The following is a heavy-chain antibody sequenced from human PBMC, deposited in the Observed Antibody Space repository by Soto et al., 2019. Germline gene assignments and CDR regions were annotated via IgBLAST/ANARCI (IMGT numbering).Heavy chain of an antibody. V-gene: IGHV1-69*13. D-gene: IGHD2-2*01. CDR3: VVPQDIVVVPADMPAALDN. J-gene: IGHJ4*02. CDR2: IIPNTGTA. Sequence: SAKASSRASGGTSSSSAISRLRQPPAKGLQWRIGIIPNTGTANYAQKFQGRVTITADESTSTAYMELSSLRSEDTAVYYCVVPQDIVVVPADMPAALDNWGQGTLVNVSS. CDR1: GGTSSSSA.